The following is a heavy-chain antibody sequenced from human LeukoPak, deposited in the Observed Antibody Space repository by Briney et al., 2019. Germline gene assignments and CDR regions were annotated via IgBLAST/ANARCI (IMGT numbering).Heavy chain of an antibody. CDR3: ARDRGSSGWMGNDY. Sequence: ASVKVSCKASGYTFTSYGISWVRQAPGQGLEWMGWISAYYGNTNYAQKLQGRVTMTTDTSTSTAYMELRSLRSDDTAVYYCARDRGSSGWMGNDYWGQGTLVTVSS. V-gene: IGHV1-18*01. CDR1: GYTFTSYG. J-gene: IGHJ4*02. D-gene: IGHD6-19*01. CDR2: ISAYYGNT.